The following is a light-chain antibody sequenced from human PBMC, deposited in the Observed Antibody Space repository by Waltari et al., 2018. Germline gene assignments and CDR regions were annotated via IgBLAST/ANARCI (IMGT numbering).Light chain of an antibody. V-gene: IGLV2-14*03. Sequence: QSALTQPASVSGSPGQSITISCTGTSSDVGAYNYVSWYQQHPGKAPKLMIYDVSKRHSGVSARSSGSKSGNTASLTISGLQAEDEADYYCSSFTTSAIYVFGSVTRVTVL. CDR3: SSFTTSAIYV. CDR1: SSDVGAYNY. J-gene: IGLJ1*01. CDR2: DVS.